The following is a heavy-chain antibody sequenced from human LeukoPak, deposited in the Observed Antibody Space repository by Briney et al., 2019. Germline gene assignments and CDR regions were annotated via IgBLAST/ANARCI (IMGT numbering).Heavy chain of an antibody. J-gene: IGHJ5*02. CDR2: INHSGST. D-gene: IGHD2-15*01. CDR3: ARAPRGYCSGGSCGRRFGP. Sequence: SETLSLTCAVYGGSFSGYYWSWIRQPPGKGLEWIGEINHSGSTNYNPSLKSRVTISVDTSKNQFSLKLSSVTAADTAVYYCARAPRGYCSGGSCGRRFGPWGQGTLVTVSS. V-gene: IGHV4-34*01. CDR1: GGSFSGYY.